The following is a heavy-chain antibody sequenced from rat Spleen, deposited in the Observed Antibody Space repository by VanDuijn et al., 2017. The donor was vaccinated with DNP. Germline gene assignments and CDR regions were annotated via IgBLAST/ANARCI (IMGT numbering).Heavy chain of an antibody. V-gene: IGHV5-58*01. CDR3: VKDLRGGSAFDY. D-gene: IGHD1-11*01. CDR2: INTDGGTT. Sequence: EVQLVETGGGLVQPGKSLKLSCVASGFTFSSYWMYWIRQAPGKGLQWLSSINTDGGTTFYPDSVKGRFTISRDNAENTVYLQMNSLRSEDTATYFCVKDLRGGSAFDYWGQGVMVTVSS. J-gene: IGHJ2*01. CDR1: GFTFSSYW.